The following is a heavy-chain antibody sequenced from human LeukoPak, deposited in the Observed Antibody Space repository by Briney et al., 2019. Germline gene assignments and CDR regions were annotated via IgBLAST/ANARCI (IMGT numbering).Heavy chain of an antibody. Sequence: GGSLRLSCAVSGFTFSDYAMSWVRQAPGKGLEWVSHISGSGGSTYYADSVKGRFTISRDNAKNSLYLQMNSLRAEDTAVYYCARDPGVGCGGDCYHPVAFDIWGQGTMVTVSS. CDR1: GFTFSDYA. J-gene: IGHJ3*02. CDR2: ISGSGGST. D-gene: IGHD2-21*02. CDR3: ARDPGVGCGGDCYHPVAFDI. V-gene: IGHV3-23*01.